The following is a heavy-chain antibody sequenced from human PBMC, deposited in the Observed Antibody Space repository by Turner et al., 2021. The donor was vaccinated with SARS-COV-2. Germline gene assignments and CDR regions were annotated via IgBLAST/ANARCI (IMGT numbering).Heavy chain of an antibody. Sequence: EVQLVQSGAEVKKPGESLKISCKGSGYSFTSYWIGWVRQMPGKGLEWMGIIYPGDSDTRYSPSFQGQVTISADKSISTAYLQWSSLKASDTAMYYCARLNSNDVGGYYYYGLDVWGQGTTVTVSS. D-gene: IGHD4-4*01. V-gene: IGHV5-51*01. CDR2: IYPGDSDT. CDR1: GYSFTSYW. CDR3: ARLNSNDVGGYYYYGLDV. J-gene: IGHJ6*02.